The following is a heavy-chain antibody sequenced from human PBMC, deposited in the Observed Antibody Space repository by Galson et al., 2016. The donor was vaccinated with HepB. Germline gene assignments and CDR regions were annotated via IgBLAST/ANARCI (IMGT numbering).Heavy chain of an antibody. J-gene: IGHJ5*02. CDR1: GGNFRHYV. V-gene: IGHV1-69*13. CDR2: VIPIFGTP. D-gene: IGHD2-2*01. CDR3: ARIVVVPPAEGWFDP. Sequence: SVKVSCKATGGNFRHYVISWVRQAPGQGLEWMGGVIPIFGTPQYAQKFQGRVTITADEATSTAYMELSSLRSEDTAVYFCARIVVVPPAEGWFDPWGQGTLVTISS.